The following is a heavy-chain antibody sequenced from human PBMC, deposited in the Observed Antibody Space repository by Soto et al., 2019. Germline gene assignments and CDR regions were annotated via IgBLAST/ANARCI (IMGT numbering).Heavy chain of an antibody. CDR2: INHSGST. D-gene: IGHD4-17*01. CDR1: GGSFSGYY. J-gene: IGHJ6*03. Sequence: SETLSLTCAVYGGSFSGYYWSWIRQPPGKGLEWIGEINHSGSTNYNPSLKSRVTISVDTSKNQFSLKLSSVTAADTAVYYCARGGTVTTRGYYYYYYMDVWGKGTTVTVSS. V-gene: IGHV4-34*01. CDR3: ARGGTVTTRGYYYYYYMDV.